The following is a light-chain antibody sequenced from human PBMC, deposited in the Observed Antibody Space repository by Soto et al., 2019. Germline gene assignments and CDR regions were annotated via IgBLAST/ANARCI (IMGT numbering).Light chain of an antibody. V-gene: IGLV2-14*03. CDR1: SSDIGTYNY. CDR2: DVS. J-gene: IGLJ1*01. CDR3: NSYTGPSSRYV. Sequence: QSALTQPASVSGSPGQSITISCTGTSSDIGTYNYVSWYQQHTGKAPKLMIFDVSYRPSGVSNRFSGSKSDNTASLTISGLQAEDEADYYCNSYTGPSSRYVFGTGTKLTVL.